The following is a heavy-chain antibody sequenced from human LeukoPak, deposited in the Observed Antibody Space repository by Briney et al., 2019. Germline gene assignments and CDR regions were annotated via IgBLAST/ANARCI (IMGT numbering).Heavy chain of an antibody. D-gene: IGHD3-22*01. V-gene: IGHV4-59*01. CDR2: IYYSGST. J-gene: IGHJ6*02. Sequence: SETLSLTCAVYGGSFSGYYWSWIRQPPGKGLEWIGYIYYSGSTNYNPSLKSRVTISVDTSKNQFSLKLSSVTAADTAVYYCARDTMNYYDSSGFYYYYGMDVWGQGTTVTVSS. CDR3: ARDTMNYYDSSGFYYYYGMDV. CDR1: GGSFSGYY.